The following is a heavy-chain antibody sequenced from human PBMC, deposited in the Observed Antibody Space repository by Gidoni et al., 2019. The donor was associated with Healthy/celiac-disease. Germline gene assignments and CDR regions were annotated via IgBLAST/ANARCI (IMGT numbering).Heavy chain of an antibody. J-gene: IGHJ4*02. CDR3: ARDYGITLGAFDY. Sequence: EVQLVESGGGLVQPGGSLGLSCAASGFTFSSYWMSWVRQAPGKGLEWVANIKQDGSEKYCVDSVKGRFTISRDNAKNSLYLQMNSLRAEDTAVYYCARDYGITLGAFDYWGQGTLVTVSS. CDR2: IKQDGSEK. D-gene: IGHD3-16*01. V-gene: IGHV3-7*03. CDR1: GFTFSSYW.